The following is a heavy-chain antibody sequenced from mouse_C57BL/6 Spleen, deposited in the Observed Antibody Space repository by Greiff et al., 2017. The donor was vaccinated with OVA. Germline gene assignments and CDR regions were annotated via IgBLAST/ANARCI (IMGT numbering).Heavy chain of an antibody. Sequence: QVHVKQPGAELVKPGASVKLSCKASGYTFTSYWMHWVKPRPGRGLEWIGRIDPNSGGTKYNEKFKSKATLTVDKPSSTAYMQLSSLTSEDSAVYYCARSGGSSFYYAMDYWGQGTSVTVSS. J-gene: IGHJ4*01. CDR2: IDPNSGGT. V-gene: IGHV1-72*01. CDR3: ARSGGSSFYYAMDY. CDR1: GYTFTSYW. D-gene: IGHD1-1*01.